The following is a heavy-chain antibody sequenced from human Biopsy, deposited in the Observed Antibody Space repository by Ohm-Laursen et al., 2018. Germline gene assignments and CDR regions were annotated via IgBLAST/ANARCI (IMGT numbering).Heavy chain of an antibody. Sequence: SDTLSLTCNVSDGSIDNYHWTWIRQAPGKTLEWIGSITYRGSTYYNPSLKSRVTVSIHTSRNQFSLKLTSVTAADTAVYFCARDSRGGHLNTTLITGKNLDSWGQGILVTVSS. V-gene: IGHV4-59*01. CDR3: ARDSRGGHLNTTLITGKNLDS. D-gene: IGHD3-16*01. CDR2: ITYRGST. J-gene: IGHJ4*02. CDR1: DGSIDNYH.